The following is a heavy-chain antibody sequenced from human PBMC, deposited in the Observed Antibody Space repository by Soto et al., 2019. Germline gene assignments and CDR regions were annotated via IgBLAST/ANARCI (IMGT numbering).Heavy chain of an antibody. Sequence: SETLSVTCTVAGGYGNSGTCYWTWIRQPPGKGLEWIGYISYHNPSLKSRVTISVDTSKNQFSLKLSSVTAADTAVYYCARGEALVPAAYYYYYGMDVWGQGTTVTAP. CDR1: GGYGNSGTCY. CDR2: ISY. D-gene: IGHD2-2*01. J-gene: IGHJ6*02. V-gene: IGHV4-61*01. CDR3: ARGEALVPAAYYYYYGMDV.